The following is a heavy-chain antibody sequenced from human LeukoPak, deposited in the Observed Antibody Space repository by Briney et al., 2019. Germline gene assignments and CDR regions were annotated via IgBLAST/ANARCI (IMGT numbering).Heavy chain of an antibody. CDR1: GFIFNIYE. D-gene: IGHD5-18*01. CDR2: ISSSDSTI. V-gene: IGHV3-48*03. Sequence: GGSLRLSCTASGFIFNIYEMNWVRQAPGKGLEWVSYISSSDSTIYYADSVKGRFTISRDSAKDLLYLQMNSLRAEDTAVYYCARGLRGYTYGLDYWGQGTLVAVSS. J-gene: IGHJ4*02. CDR3: ARGLRGYTYGLDY.